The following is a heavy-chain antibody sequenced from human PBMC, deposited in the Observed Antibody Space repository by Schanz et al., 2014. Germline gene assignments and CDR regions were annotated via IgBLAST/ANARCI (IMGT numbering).Heavy chain of an antibody. CDR1: GGSISSSNW. CDR3: ARERELVS. J-gene: IGHJ4*02. CDR2: IHQNGST. Sequence: QVQLQESGPGLVKPSGTLSLTCAVSGGSISSSNWWNWVRQPPGKGLEWIGEIHQNGSTNYNPSLKRRVTISVDKSKSLFSLRLSSVTAADTAMYYCARERELVSWGQGTLVTVSS. D-gene: IGHD3-10*01. V-gene: IGHV4-4*02.